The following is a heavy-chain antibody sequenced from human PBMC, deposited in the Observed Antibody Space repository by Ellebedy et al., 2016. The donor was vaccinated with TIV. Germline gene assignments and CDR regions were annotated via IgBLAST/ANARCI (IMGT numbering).Heavy chain of an antibody. CDR3: ARHSPYRRTQMLYFDY. J-gene: IGHJ4*02. CDR2: IYPGDSDT. D-gene: IGHD3-16*02. V-gene: IGHV5-51*01. CDR1: GFSLTSYW. Sequence: KVSCKGSGFSLTSYWIGWVRQMPGKGLEWVGLIYPGDSDTRYSPSFQGQVTISADRSISTAYLQWRSLQASDTAMSYCARHSPYRRTQMLYFDYWGQGALVTVSS.